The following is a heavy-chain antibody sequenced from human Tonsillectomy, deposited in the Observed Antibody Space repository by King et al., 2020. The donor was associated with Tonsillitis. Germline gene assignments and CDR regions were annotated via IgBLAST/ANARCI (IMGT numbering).Heavy chain of an antibody. J-gene: IGHJ6*02. V-gene: IGHV1-69*01. D-gene: IGHD5-24*01. CDR3: ARERDGEMATIGYYYYGMDV. CDR2: IIPIFGTA. CDR1: GGTFSSYA. Sequence: VQLVESGAEVKKPGSSVKVSCKASGGTFSSYAISWVRQAPGQGLEWMGGIIPIFGTANYAQKFQGRVTITADESTSTAYMELSSLRSEDTAVYYCARERDGEMATIGYYYYGMDVWGQGTTVTVSS.